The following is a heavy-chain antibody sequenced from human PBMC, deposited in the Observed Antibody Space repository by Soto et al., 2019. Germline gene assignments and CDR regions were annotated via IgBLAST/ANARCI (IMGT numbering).Heavy chain of an antibody. J-gene: IGHJ6*02. CDR1: GFTFSNYA. CDR3: VKDWSGNSCPCMDV. D-gene: IGHD3-3*01. V-gene: IGHV3-23*01. Sequence: EVQLLASGGGLVQPGGSPRLSCAASGFTFSNYAMTWVRQAPGKGLEWVSSISAGGDYTYYADSVKGRFTISRDSSKTTLDLHMNTLRVEDTAIYYCVKDWSGNSCPCMDVWGQGTTVTVSS. CDR2: ISAGGDYT.